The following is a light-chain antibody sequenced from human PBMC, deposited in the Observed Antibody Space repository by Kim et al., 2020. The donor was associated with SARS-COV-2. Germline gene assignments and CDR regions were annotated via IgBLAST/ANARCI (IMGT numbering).Light chain of an antibody. V-gene: IGKV3-20*01. CDR3: QKYGSTWT. CDR2: GAS. CDR1: QSVSSSH. Sequence: LSPGESATLSCRASQSVSSSHLAWYQQKPGQAPRLLIYGASTRATGIPDRFSGSGSGTDFTLTISRLEPEDFAVFYCQKYGSTWTFGQGTKVDI. J-gene: IGKJ1*01.